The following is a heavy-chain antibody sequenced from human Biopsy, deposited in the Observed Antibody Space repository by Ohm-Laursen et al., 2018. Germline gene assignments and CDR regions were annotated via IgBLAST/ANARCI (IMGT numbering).Heavy chain of an antibody. Sequence: SVKVSCKASGFSFTGYYIHWVRQAPGQGLEWMGWISPKSGDTNYAHKFQGNITMTRDTSMSTAYMEMSRLRCDDTAVYYCARGSFWFGGNYYYYGMDVWGQGTTVTVSS. D-gene: IGHD3-10*01. V-gene: IGHV1-2*02. CDR1: GFSFTGYY. J-gene: IGHJ6*02. CDR2: ISPKSGDT. CDR3: ARGSFWFGGNYYYYGMDV.